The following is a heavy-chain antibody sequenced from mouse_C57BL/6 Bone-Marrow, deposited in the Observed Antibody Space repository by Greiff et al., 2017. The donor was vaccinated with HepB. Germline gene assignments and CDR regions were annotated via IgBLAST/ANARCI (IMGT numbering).Heavy chain of an antibody. D-gene: IGHD1-1*01. CDR1: GYTFTSYW. J-gene: IGHJ2*01. V-gene: IGHV1-61*01. CDR3: ARYYYGSGYDY. Sequence: VKLQQPGAELVRPGSSVKLSCKASGYTFTSYWMDWVKQRPGQGLEWIGNIYPSDSETHYNQKFKDKATLTVDKSSSTAYMHLSSLTSEDSAVYYSARYYYGSGYDYWGQGTPLTVSS. CDR2: IYPSDSET.